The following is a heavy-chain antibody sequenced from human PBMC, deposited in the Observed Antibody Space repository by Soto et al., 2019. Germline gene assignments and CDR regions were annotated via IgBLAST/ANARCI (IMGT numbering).Heavy chain of an antibody. Sequence: QVQLVQSGAEVKKPGASVKVSCTASGYTFTSYHIDWVRQATGQGLEWMGWMNPHTGNTGYAQKFQGRVTMTSNTSTSTAHMELSSLRSDDTAVYYCARGSSYDILTCYYILDAFDIWGQGTVVTVSS. D-gene: IGHD3-9*01. V-gene: IGHV1-8*01. CDR3: ARGSSYDILTCYYILDAFDI. J-gene: IGHJ3*02. CDR2: MNPHTGNT. CDR1: GYTFTSYH.